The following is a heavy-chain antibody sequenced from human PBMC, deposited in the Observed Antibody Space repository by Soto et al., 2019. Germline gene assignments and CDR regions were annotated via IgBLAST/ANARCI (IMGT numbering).Heavy chain of an antibody. V-gene: IGHV3-11*01. CDR1: GFTFSDYY. CDR2: ISSSGSTI. J-gene: IGHJ5*01. CDR3: ARDAYSSSWHPLCFDS. D-gene: IGHD6-13*01. Sequence: GGSLILSCAASGFTFSDYYMSWIRQAPGKGLEWVSYISSSGSTIYYADSVKGRFTISRDNAKNSLYLQMNSLRAEDTAVYYCARDAYSSSWHPLCFDSWGQGTLVTVSS.